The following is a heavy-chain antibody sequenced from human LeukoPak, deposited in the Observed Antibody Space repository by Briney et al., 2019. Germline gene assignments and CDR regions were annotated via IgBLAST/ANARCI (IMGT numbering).Heavy chain of an antibody. CDR3: AKVHDCWSGYHYGMDV. Sequence: PGGSLRLSCAASGFTFSSYAMSWVRQAPGKGLEWVSDISGSGGSTYYADSVKGRFTISRDNSKNTLYLQMNSLRAEDTAVYYCAKVHDCWSGYHYGMDVWGQGTTVTISS. J-gene: IGHJ6*02. V-gene: IGHV3-23*01. CDR2: ISGSGGST. D-gene: IGHD3-3*01. CDR1: GFTFSSYA.